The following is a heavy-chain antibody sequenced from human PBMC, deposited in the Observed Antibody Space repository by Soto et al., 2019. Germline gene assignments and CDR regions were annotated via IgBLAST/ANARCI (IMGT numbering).Heavy chain of an antibody. J-gene: IGHJ6*03. D-gene: IGHD3-9*01. CDR3: ARPGYYDILTHYYYMDV. CDR1: GYSFTSYW. CDR2: IYPGDSDT. Sequence: GESLKISCKGSGYSFTSYWIGWVRQMPGKGLEWMGIIYPGDSDTGYSPSFQGQVTISADKSISTAYLQWSSLKASDTAMYYCARPGYYDILTHYYYMDVWGKGTTVTVSS. V-gene: IGHV5-51*01.